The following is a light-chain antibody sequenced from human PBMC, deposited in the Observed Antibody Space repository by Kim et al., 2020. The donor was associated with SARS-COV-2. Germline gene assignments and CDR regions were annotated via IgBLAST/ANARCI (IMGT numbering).Light chain of an antibody. CDR2: DVS. V-gene: IGLV2-8*01. CDR1: SSDVGGYNY. J-gene: IGLJ3*02. Sequence: QSALTQPPSASGSPGQSVTISCTGTSSDVGGYNYVSWYQQHPGNAPKLIIYDVSKRPSGVPDRFSGSKSGNTASLTVSGLQAEDEADYYCSSYTGGTSLGVFGGWTQLTVL. CDR3: SSYTGGTSLGV.